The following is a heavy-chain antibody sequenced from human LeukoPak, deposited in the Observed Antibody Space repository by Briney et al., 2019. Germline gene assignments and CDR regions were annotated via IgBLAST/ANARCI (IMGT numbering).Heavy chain of an antibody. D-gene: IGHD6-6*01. CDR1: GGSIGSYY. V-gene: IGHV4-4*08. Sequence: SETLPLTCAVSGGSIGSYYWTWIRQPPGKGLEWIGYIQNSALYRATIKSSPSLQSRVSLSIDTSKKQVSLTVNSVTAADTAVYYCARLSSTLYYSMDVWGPGTAVTVSS. J-gene: IGHJ6*02. CDR3: ARLSSTLYYSMDV. CDR2: IQNSALYRATI.